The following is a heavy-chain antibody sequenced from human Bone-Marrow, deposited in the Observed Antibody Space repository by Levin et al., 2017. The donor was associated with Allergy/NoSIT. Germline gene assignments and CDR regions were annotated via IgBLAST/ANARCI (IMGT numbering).Heavy chain of an antibody. CDR3: ARQLSTVVDSGNFDY. D-gene: IGHD4-23*01. CDR2: VYYSGST. Sequence: SETLSLTCAVSGGSISSTSHYWAWIRQSPGKGLEWIGSVYYSGSTYYNPSLKGRVTMSVDTSKNHVSLRLTSVTAPDTSVYYCARQLSTVVDSGNFDYWGQGTLVTVSP. J-gene: IGHJ4*02. CDR1: GGSISSTSHY. V-gene: IGHV4-39*01.